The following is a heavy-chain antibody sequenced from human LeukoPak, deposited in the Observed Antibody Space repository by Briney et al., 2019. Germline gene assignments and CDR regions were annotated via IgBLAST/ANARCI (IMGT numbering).Heavy chain of an antibody. V-gene: IGHV3-30*03. CDR1: GFIFSNYG. J-gene: IGHJ4*02. CDR2: ISYDGSNK. Sequence: GGSLRLSCAASGFIFSNYGIHWVRQAPGKGLEWVAVISYDGSNKYADSVKGRFTISRDNSKNTLFLQMNSLRAEDTAVYYCARSDSSGWLFDYWGQGTLVTVSS. CDR3: ARSDSSGWLFDY. D-gene: IGHD6-19*01.